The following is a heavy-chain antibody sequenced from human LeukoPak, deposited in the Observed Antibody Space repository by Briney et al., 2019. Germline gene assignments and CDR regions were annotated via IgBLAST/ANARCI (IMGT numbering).Heavy chain of an antibody. CDR2: ISGSGGNT. Sequence: GGSLTLSCAASGLTFSNYAMSWVRQAPGKGLEWVSSISGSGGNTYYADSVKGRFTISRDNSKDTLYLQMNGLRGEDTAVYYCAKDRYTGSYSYYFDYWGQGTLVTVSS. CDR3: AKDRYTGSYSYYFDY. V-gene: IGHV3-23*01. D-gene: IGHD1-26*01. CDR1: GLTFSNYA. J-gene: IGHJ4*02.